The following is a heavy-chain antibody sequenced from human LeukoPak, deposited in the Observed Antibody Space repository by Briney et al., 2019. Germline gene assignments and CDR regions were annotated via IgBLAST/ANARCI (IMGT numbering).Heavy chain of an antibody. CDR1: GGSFSGYY. CDR2: INHSGST. V-gene: IGHV4-34*01. J-gene: IGHJ1*01. D-gene: IGHD5-18*01. Sequence: SETLSLTCAVYGGSFSGYYWSWIRQPPGKGLEWIGEINHSGSTNYNLSLKSRVTISVDTSKNQFSLKLSSVTAADTAVYYCARGRDTAMVEHWGQGTLVTVSS. CDR3: ARGRDTAMVEH.